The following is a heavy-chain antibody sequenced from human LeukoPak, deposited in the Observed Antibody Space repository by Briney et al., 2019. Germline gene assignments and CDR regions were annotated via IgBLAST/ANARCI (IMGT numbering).Heavy chain of an antibody. Sequence: GRSLRLSCAASGFTFSSYAMHWVRQAPGKGLEWVAVISYDGSNKYYADSVKGRFTISRDNSENTLYLQMNSLRVEDTAVYYCTKLAAVSADYWGRGTLVTVSS. D-gene: IGHD4-11*01. J-gene: IGHJ4*02. CDR1: GFTFSSYA. CDR2: ISYDGSNK. CDR3: TKLAAVSADY. V-gene: IGHV3-30*04.